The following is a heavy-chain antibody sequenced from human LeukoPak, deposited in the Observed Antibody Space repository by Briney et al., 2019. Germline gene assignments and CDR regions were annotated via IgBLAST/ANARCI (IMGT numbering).Heavy chain of an antibody. J-gene: IGHJ4*02. CDR2: IYTSGST. V-gene: IGHV4-4*09. D-gene: IGHD3-22*01. CDR3: ARETAYYYDSSGGPFDY. Sequence: SETLSLTCTVSGGSISSYYWSWIRQPPGKGLEWIGYIYTSGSTNYNPSLKNRVTISVDTSKNQFSLKLSSVTAADTAVYYCARETAYYYDSSGGPFDYWGQGTLVTVSS. CDR1: GGSISSYY.